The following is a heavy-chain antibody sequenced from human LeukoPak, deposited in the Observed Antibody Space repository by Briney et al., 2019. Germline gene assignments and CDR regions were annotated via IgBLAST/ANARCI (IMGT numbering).Heavy chain of an antibody. CDR2: ISSSSSYI. Sequence: GGSLRLSCAASGFTFSSYSINWVRQAPGKGLEWVSSISSSSSYIYYADSVKGRFTISRDNAKNSLHLQMNSLRAEDTAVYYCARAVGAYYYDSSGSRLMGYWGQGTLVTVSS. CDR3: ARAVGAYYYDSSGSRLMGY. D-gene: IGHD3-22*01. V-gene: IGHV3-21*01. J-gene: IGHJ4*02. CDR1: GFTFSSYS.